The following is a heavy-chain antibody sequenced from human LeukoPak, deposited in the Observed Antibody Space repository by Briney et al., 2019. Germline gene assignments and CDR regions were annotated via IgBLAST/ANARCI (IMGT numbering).Heavy chain of an antibody. CDR3: AKWSSGSPGDY. CDR1: GFTFSSYA. CDR2: ISGSGGST. Sequence: GGSLRLSCAASGFTFSSYAMSWVRQAPGKGLEGVSGISGSGGSTYYADSVKGRFTFSRDNSKNTLYLQMNSLRAEDTAVHYCAKWSSGSPGDYWGQGTLVTVSS. J-gene: IGHJ4*02. D-gene: IGHD1-26*01. V-gene: IGHV3-23*01.